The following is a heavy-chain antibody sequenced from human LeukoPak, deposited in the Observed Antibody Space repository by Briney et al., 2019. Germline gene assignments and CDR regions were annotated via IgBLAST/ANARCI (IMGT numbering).Heavy chain of an antibody. Sequence: ASVKVSCKASGYTFTNYYMHWLRQAPGQGLEWMGIINPGDGGATYAQNFQGRVTMTRDTSTSTVYMELSSLRSVDTAVYYCARVGDSSGWFFDYWGQGTLVTASS. J-gene: IGHJ4*02. V-gene: IGHV1-46*01. CDR1: GYTFTNYY. CDR3: ARVGDSSGWFFDY. D-gene: IGHD6-19*01. CDR2: INPGDGGA.